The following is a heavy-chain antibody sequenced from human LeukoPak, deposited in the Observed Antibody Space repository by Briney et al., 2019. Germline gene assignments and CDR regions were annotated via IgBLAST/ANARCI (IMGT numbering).Heavy chain of an antibody. D-gene: IGHD2-2*01. J-gene: IGHJ4*02. Sequence: GASVKVSCKASGYTFTGYYMQWVRQAPGQGLEWMGWINPNSGGTNYAQKFQGRVTMTRDTSISTAYMELSRLRSDDTAVYYCAREYCSSTSCETGVDYWGQGTLVTVSS. CDR2: INPNSGGT. V-gene: IGHV1-2*02. CDR3: AREYCSSTSCETGVDY. CDR1: GYTFTGYY.